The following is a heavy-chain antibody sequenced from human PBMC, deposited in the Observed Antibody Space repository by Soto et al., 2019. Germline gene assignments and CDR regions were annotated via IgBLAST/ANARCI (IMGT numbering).Heavy chain of an antibody. J-gene: IGHJ1*01. Sequence: QITLKESGPTLVKPTQTLTLTCTFSGFPLSTSGLGVGWILQPPGKALEWRALIYWDDDKRYSPSLKSRLTITKDTSKNMVVLTMTNMYPVNTATYYCAHHPYYDILTRRGYFQHWGQGTLVTVSS. D-gene: IGHD3-9*01. CDR1: GFPLSTSGLG. V-gene: IGHV2-5*02. CDR2: IYWDDDK. CDR3: AHHPYYDILTRRGYFQH.